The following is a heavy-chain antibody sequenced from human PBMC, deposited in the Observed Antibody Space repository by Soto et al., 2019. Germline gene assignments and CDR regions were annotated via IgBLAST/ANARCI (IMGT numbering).Heavy chain of an antibody. CDR1: GFTFSSYA. V-gene: IGHV3-30-3*01. D-gene: IGHD6-19*01. Sequence: TGGSLRLSCAASGFTFSSYAMHWVRQAPGKGLEWVAVISYDGSNKYYADSVKGRFTISRDNSKNTLYLQMNSLRAEDTAVYYCARVFMRGPNKAGSSGWYNAFDIWGQGTMVTVSS. CDR3: ARVFMRGPNKAGSSGWYNAFDI. J-gene: IGHJ3*02. CDR2: ISYDGSNK.